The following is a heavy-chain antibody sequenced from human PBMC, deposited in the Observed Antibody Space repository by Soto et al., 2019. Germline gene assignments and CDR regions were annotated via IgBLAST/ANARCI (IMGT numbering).Heavy chain of an antibody. J-gene: IGHJ3*02. Sequence: VQLVESGGGLVQSGGSLRLSCAASGFTFTTYTMHWVRQAPGKGLESVSAISSNGARTFYADSVKGRFTISRDNSKNTMYLQMGSLRADDMAVYYCASLNYDSTAAVDGFDIWGQGTRVTVSS. CDR2: ISSNGART. D-gene: IGHD3-22*01. CDR1: GFTFTTYT. CDR3: ASLNYDSTAAVDGFDI. V-gene: IGHV3-64*07.